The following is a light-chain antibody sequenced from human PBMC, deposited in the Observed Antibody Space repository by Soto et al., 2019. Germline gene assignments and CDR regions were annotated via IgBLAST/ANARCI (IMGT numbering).Light chain of an antibody. J-gene: IGKJ1*01. CDR3: HKYNSYSRT. Sequence: EIVMTHSPATLSVSPGERATLSCRASQSVSSNVLAWYQEKLGQAPRLLLYGASSRATGIPDRFSGSGSGTEFTLTISSLQSDDFGTYYCHKYNSYSRTFGQGTKVDI. CDR1: QSVSSN. CDR2: GAS. V-gene: IGKV3D-15*01.